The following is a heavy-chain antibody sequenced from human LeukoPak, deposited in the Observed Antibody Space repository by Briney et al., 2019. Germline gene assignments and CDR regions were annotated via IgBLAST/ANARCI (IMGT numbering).Heavy chain of an antibody. D-gene: IGHD6-19*01. CDR2: INTDGSGT. Sequence: GGSLRLSCAASGFTFRNYWMHWVRQAPGKGLVWVSRINTDGSGTYYADSVKGRFTISRDNAKNTLYLQMNSLRGEDTAVYYCARDFQASGDYWGQGTLVTVSS. V-gene: IGHV3-74*01. J-gene: IGHJ4*02. CDR3: ARDFQASGDY. CDR1: GFTFRNYW.